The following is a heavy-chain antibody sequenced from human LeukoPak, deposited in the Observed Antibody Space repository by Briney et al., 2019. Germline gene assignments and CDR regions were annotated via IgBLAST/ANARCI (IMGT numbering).Heavy chain of an antibody. CDR2: INHSGST. J-gene: IGHJ4*02. D-gene: IGHD2-2*01. V-gene: IGHV4-34*01. CDR3: ARRCSTSCYFSDY. Sequence: SETLSLTCAVYGGSFNGYYWMWIRQPPGKGLEWIGEINHSGSTNYNQSLKSRVTISVDTSKNQFSLKLSSVTAADTAVYYCARRCSTSCYFSDYWGQGTLVTVSS. CDR1: GGSFNGYY.